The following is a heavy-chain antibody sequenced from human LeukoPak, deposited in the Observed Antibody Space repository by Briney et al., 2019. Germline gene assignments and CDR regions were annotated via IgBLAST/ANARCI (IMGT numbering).Heavy chain of an antibody. V-gene: IGHV3-21*01. J-gene: IGHJ4*02. CDR3: ARSHGYGSSYFDY. CDR2: ISSSSSYI. CDR1: GFTFSSYS. D-gene: IGHD6-13*01. Sequence: GGSLRLSCAASGFTFSSYSMNWVRQAPGKGLEWVSSISSSSSYIYYADSVKGRFTISRDNAKNSLYLQMNSPRAEDTAVYYCARSHGYGSSYFDYWGQGTLVTVSS.